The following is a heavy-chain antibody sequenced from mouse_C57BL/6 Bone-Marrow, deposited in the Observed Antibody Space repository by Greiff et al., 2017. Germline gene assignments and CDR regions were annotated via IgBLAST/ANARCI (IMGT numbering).Heavy chain of an antibody. J-gene: IGHJ2*01. Sequence: QVQLKQPGAELVRPGSSVKLSCKASGYTFTSYWMHWVKQSPIQGLEWIGNIDPSDSESHYNQKFKDKATLTVDKSSSTAYMQLSSLTSEDSAVYYCARSRDYFDYWGQGTTLTVSS. CDR2: IDPSDSES. D-gene: IGHD1-1*01. CDR1: GYTFTSYW. V-gene: IGHV1-52*01. CDR3: ARSRDYFDY.